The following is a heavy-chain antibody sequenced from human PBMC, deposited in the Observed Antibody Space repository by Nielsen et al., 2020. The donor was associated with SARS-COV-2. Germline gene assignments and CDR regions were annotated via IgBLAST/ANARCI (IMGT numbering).Heavy chain of an antibody. V-gene: IGHV3-74*03. Sequence: GESLKISCAASGFTFSTYWMYWVRQAPGKGLMWLSSTNSDGTSTKYADSVRGRFTISRDNAKNTLYLQMNSLRAEDTAVYYCAKGLAGLDYYYYGMDVWGQGTTVTVSS. CDR2: TNSDGTST. CDR3: AKGLAGLDYYYYGMDV. J-gene: IGHJ6*02. CDR1: GFTFSTYW.